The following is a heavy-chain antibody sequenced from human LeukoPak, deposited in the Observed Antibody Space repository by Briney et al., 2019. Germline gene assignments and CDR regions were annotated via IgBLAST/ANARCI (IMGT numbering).Heavy chain of an antibody. CDR1: GGSISSYY. V-gene: IGHV4-59*01. CDR2: IYDSGST. J-gene: IGHJ4*02. CDR3: ARCYDFWSGYSDY. Sequence: SETLSLTCTVSGGSISSYYWSWIRQPPGKGLEWIGYIYDSGSTNYNPSLKSRVTISVDTSKNQFSLKLSSVTAADTAVYYCARCYDFWSGYSDYWGQGTLVTVSS. D-gene: IGHD3-3*01.